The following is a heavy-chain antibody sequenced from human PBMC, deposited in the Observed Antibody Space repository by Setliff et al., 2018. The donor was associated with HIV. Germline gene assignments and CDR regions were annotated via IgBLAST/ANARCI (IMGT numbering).Heavy chain of an antibody. D-gene: IGHD3-16*01. CDR1: GGSISSHY. V-gene: IGHV4-4*08. CDR2: IYSSGTT. Sequence: SETLSLTCTVSGGSISSHYWSYIRQPPGKGLEWIGYIYSSGTTNYNPSLRSLVTISVDTSKNQFSLKLTSVTAADTAAYFCARVSTDYVWGSFLSSGPYYFDFWGQGALVTVS. CDR3: ARVSTDYVWGSFLSSGPYYFDF. J-gene: IGHJ4*02.